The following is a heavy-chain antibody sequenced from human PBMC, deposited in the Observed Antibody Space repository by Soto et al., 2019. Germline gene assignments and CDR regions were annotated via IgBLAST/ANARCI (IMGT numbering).Heavy chain of an antibody. Sequence: LSLTCAVYGGSFSGYYWSRIRQPPGKGLEWIGEINHSGSTNYNPSLKSRVTISVDTSKNQFSLKLSSVTAADTAVYYCARGVYYYGSGRPRWFDPWGQGTLVTVSS. J-gene: IGHJ5*02. CDR3: ARGVYYYGSGRPRWFDP. CDR1: GGSFSGYY. V-gene: IGHV4-34*01. D-gene: IGHD3-10*01. CDR2: INHSGST.